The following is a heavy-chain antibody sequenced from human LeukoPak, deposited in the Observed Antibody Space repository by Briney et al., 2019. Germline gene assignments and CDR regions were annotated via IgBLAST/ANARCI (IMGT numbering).Heavy chain of an antibody. CDR1: GFIFSSYA. CDR2: IGGSSGAT. Sequence: GGSLRLSCGASGFIFSSYAMTWVRQAPGKGLEWVSSIGGSSGATYYADSVKGRFTISRDNSKNTLYLQMNNLRAEDTAVYYCAKDWSTGPPYYFEYWGQGTLVTVSS. CDR3: AKDWSTGPPYYFEY. V-gene: IGHV3-23*01. D-gene: IGHD5/OR15-5a*01. J-gene: IGHJ4*02.